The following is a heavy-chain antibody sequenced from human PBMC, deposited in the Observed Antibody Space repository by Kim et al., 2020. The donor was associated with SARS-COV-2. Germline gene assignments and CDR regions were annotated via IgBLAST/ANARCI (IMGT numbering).Heavy chain of an antibody. CDR2: INSDGSST. V-gene: IGHV3-74*01. CDR1: GFTFSSYW. J-gene: IGHJ4*01. Sequence: GGSLRLSCAASGFTFSSYWMHWVRQAPGKGLEWVSSINSDGSSTSYADSVKGRFTISRDNAKNTLYLQMNSLRAEDTAVYYCGRAGPLGRRWRIFDFD. D-gene: IGHD2-8*02. CDR3: GRAGPLGRRWRIFDFD.